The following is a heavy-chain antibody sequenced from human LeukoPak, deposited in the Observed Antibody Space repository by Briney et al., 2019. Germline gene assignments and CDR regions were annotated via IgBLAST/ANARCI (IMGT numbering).Heavy chain of an antibody. D-gene: IGHD5-18*01. V-gene: IGHV3-7*04. Sequence: PGGSLRLSCAASGFTFNTCWMSWVRQAPGKGLESVANINPDGSEKYHVDSVNGRFTISRDNAKNSLYLHMDSLRAEDTAVYYCARAGYTYGFDYWGQGTLVTVSS. J-gene: IGHJ4*02. CDR1: GFTFNTCW. CDR3: ARAGYTYGFDY. CDR2: INPDGSEK.